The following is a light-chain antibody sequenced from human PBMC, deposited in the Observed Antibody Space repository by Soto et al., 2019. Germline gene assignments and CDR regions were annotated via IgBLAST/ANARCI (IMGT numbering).Light chain of an antibody. CDR3: QSFDSSLSGWV. J-gene: IGLJ3*02. CDR2: SDN. Sequence: QSVLTQPPSVSGAPGQRVTISCTGSSSNIGAGYDVHWYQQLPGTAPELLIYSDNSRPSGVPDRFSGSKSGTSASLAITGLQAEDEADYYCQSFDSSLSGWVFGGGTRLTVL. V-gene: IGLV1-40*01. CDR1: SSNIGAGYD.